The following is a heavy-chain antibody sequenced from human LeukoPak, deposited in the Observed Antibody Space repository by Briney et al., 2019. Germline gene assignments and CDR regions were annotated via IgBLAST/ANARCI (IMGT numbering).Heavy chain of an antibody. D-gene: IGHD2-2*01. CDR1: GFIFSSHW. Sequence: GGSLRLSCTASGFIFSSHWMTWVRQSPGKGLEWVAVISYDGSNKYYADSVRGRFTISRDNSKNTLYLHMTSLRADDTAIYYCAKDGDWRPAADWGQGTLVAVSS. CDR2: ISYDGSNK. J-gene: IGHJ4*02. V-gene: IGHV3-30*18. CDR3: AKDGDWRPAAD.